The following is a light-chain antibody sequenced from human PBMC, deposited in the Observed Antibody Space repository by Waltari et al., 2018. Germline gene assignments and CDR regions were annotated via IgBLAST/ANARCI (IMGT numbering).Light chain of an antibody. J-gene: IGKJ1*01. CDR2: DAS. CDR3: QHRNNGPPWT. Sequence: CRASQSVSTSLAWYKQKPGQAPRLLIYDASNRATGIPARFSGSGSGTDFTLTISSLEPEDFAVYYCQHRNNGPPWTFGQGTKVDIK. CDR1: QSVSTS. V-gene: IGKV3-11*01.